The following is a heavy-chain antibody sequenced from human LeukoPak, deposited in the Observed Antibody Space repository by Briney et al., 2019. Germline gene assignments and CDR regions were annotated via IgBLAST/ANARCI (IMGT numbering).Heavy chain of an antibody. CDR2: MNPYSGNT. V-gene: IGHV1-8*01. CDR1: GYTFTSYD. D-gene: IGHD6-19*01. Sequence: ASVKVSCKASGYTFTSYDINWVRQATGQGLEWMGWMNPYSGNTGYAQKFQGRVTMTRNTSISTAYMEVSSLRSEDTAVYYCARGAASSDWTHLYFDFWGQGILVTVSS. J-gene: IGHJ4*02. CDR3: ARGAASSDWTHLYFDF.